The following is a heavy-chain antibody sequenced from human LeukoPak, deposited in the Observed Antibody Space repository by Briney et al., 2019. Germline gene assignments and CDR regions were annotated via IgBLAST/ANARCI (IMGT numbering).Heavy chain of an antibody. Sequence: GGSLRLSCAASGFTFSSYGMHWVRQAPGKGLEWVAVISYDGSNKYYADSVKGRFTISRDNAKNSLYLQMNSLRAEDTAVYYCARAGGYCSGGSCNAPENYVDYGGQGTLVTVSS. V-gene: IGHV3-30*03. CDR3: ARAGGYCSGGSCNAPENYVDY. J-gene: IGHJ4*02. CDR2: ISYDGSNK. CDR1: GFTFSSYG. D-gene: IGHD2-15*01.